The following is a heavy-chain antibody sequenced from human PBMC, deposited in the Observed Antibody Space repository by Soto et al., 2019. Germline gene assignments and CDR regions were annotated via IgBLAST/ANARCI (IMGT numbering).Heavy chain of an antibody. CDR2: ISAYNGNT. V-gene: IGHV1-18*01. J-gene: IGHJ6*02. Sequence: VKVSCKASGYTFTSYGISWVRQAPGQGLEWMGWISAYNGNTNYAQKLQGRVTMTTDTSTSTAYMELRSLRSDDTAMYYCAKTMVRRVSGRYYFYLLDVWGQGTTVTVSS. CDR1: GYTFTSYG. CDR3: AKTMVRRVSGRYYFYLLDV. D-gene: IGHD3-10*01.